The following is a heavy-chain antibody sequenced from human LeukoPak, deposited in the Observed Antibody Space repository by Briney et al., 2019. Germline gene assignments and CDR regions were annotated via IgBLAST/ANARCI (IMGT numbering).Heavy chain of an antibody. CDR2: INHSGGT. CDR1: GGSISSYY. J-gene: IGHJ5*02. CDR3: AREIVVVVAATNLYNWFDP. D-gene: IGHD2-15*01. V-gene: IGHV4-34*01. Sequence: PSETLSLTCTVSGGSISSYYWSWIRQPPGKGLEWMGEINHSGGTNYNPSLKSRVTISVDTSKNQFSLKLSSVTAADTAVYYCAREIVVVVAATNLYNWFDPWGQGTLVTVSS.